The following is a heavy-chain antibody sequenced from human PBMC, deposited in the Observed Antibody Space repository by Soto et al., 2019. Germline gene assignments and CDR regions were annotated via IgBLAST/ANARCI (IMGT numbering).Heavy chain of an antibody. J-gene: IGHJ5*02. Sequence: ASVKVSCKASGGTCSSYAISCVLQAPGQGREWMGGIIPIFGTANYAQKFQGRVTITADKSTSTAYMELSSLRSEDTAVYYCASLSGNNWFDPWGQGTLVTVLL. CDR1: GGTCSSYA. D-gene: IGHD2-15*01. CDR2: IIPIFGTA. V-gene: IGHV1-69*06. CDR3: ASLSGNNWFDP.